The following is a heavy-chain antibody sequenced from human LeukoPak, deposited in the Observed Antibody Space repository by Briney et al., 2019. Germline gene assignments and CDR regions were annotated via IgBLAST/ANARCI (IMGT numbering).Heavy chain of an antibody. Sequence: AGGSLRLSCAASGFTFSSYAMSWLRQAPGKGLEWVSAISGSGGSTYYADSVKGRFTISRDNSKNTLYLQMNSLRAEDTAVYYCAKAIVVVPAAIDYYYGMDVWGQGTTVTVSS. V-gene: IGHV3-23*01. J-gene: IGHJ6*02. CDR1: GFTFSSYA. CDR3: AKAIVVVPAAIDYYYGMDV. D-gene: IGHD2-2*01. CDR2: ISGSGGST.